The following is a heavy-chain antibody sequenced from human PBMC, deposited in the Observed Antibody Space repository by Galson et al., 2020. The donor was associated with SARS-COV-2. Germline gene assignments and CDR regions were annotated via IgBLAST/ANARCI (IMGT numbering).Heavy chain of an antibody. CDR3: ARDCPMVRGVIISAYGMDV. Sequence: SETLSLTCTVSGGSVSSGSYYWSWIRQPPGKGLEWIGYIYYSRSTNYNPSLKSRVTISVDTSKNQFSLKLSSVTAADTAMYYCARDCPMVRGVIISAYGMDVWSQGTTVTVSS. CDR2: IYYSRST. V-gene: IGHV4-61*01. CDR1: GGSVSSGSYY. D-gene: IGHD3-10*01. J-gene: IGHJ6*02.